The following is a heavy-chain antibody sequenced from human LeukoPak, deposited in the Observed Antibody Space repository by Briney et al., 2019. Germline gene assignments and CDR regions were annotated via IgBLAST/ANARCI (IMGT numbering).Heavy chain of an antibody. CDR3: ARVGYATQRRALSAVTIPTAGAFDV. D-gene: IGHD4-17*01. J-gene: IGHJ3*01. V-gene: IGHV4-34*01. Sequence: SETLSLTCAVYGGSFSNYYWSWIRQPPGKGLEWIGDIYHTGSTTYNPSLKSRVTISVDTSKKQFSLRLSSVTAADTAVYYCARVGYATQRRALSAVTIPTAGAFDVWGQGTLVAVSS. CDR2: IYHTGST. CDR1: GGSFSNYY.